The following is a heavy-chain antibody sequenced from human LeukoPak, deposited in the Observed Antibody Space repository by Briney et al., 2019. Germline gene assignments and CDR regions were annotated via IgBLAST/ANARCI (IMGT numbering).Heavy chain of an antibody. J-gene: IGHJ4*02. Sequence: SETLSLTCAVYGGSFSGYYWSWIRPPPGKGLEWIGEINHSGSTNYNPSLKSRVTISVDTSKNQFSLKLSSVTAADTAVYYCARGGGIAVAGGFDYWGQGTLVTVSS. CDR1: GGSFSGYY. CDR3: ARGGGIAVAGGFDY. D-gene: IGHD6-19*01. CDR2: INHSGST. V-gene: IGHV4-34*01.